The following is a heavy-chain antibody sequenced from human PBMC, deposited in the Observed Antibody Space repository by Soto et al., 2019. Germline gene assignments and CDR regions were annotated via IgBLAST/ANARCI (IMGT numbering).Heavy chain of an antibody. CDR3: ARARATIAAAAIFDC. CDR1: GGSISSSNW. D-gene: IGHD6-13*01. CDR2: IHHSGST. J-gene: IGHJ4*02. Sequence: SETLSLTCAVSGGSISSSNWWSWVRQPPGKGLDWIGEIHHSGSTNYNPSLESRLTISVDKSKNQFSLKLTSVTAADTAVYYCARARATIAAAAIFDCWGQGTLVTVSS. V-gene: IGHV4-4*02.